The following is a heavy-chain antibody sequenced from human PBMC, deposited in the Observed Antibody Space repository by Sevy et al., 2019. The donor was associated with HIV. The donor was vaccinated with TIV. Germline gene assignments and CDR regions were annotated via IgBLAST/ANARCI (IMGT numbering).Heavy chain of an antibody. CDR1: GFTFSPYW. V-gene: IGHV3-7*04. Sequence: GGSLRLSCAASGFTFSPYWMTWVRQAPGKGLEWVANIRPDGSDKYYVDSVKGRFTISRDNAKNSLYLQMNSLRADDTALYYCAGGGGLDCWGQGALVTVSS. D-gene: IGHD3-16*01. CDR2: IRPDGSDK. J-gene: IGHJ4*02. CDR3: AGGGGLDC.